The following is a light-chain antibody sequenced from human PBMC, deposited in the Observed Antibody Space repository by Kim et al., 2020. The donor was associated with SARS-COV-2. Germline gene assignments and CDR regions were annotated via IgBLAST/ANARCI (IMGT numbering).Light chain of an antibody. CDR1: SSNIGNNH. CDR3: GTWDDSLRGYV. J-gene: IGLJ1*01. V-gene: IGLV1-51*01. Sequence: GQKVTISCSGSSSNIGNNHVSWYRQIPGTAPKVFIYDDYKRPSGIPARFSGSKSGTSATLGITELQTGDEADYYCGTWDDSLRGYVFGTGTKVTVL. CDR2: DDY.